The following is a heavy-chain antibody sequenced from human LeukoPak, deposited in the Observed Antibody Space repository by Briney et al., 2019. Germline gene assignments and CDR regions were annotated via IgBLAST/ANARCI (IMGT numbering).Heavy chain of an antibody. Sequence: PGGSLRLSCTASGFTFGDYAMSWVRQAPGKGLEWVGFIRSKAYGGTTEYAASVKGRFTISRDDSKSIAYLQMNSLKTEDTAVYYCTRDRWELPIRFFDYWGQGTLVTVSS. CDR3: TRDRWELPIRFFDY. V-gene: IGHV3-49*04. CDR1: GFTFGDYA. J-gene: IGHJ4*02. D-gene: IGHD1-26*01. CDR2: IRSKAYGGTT.